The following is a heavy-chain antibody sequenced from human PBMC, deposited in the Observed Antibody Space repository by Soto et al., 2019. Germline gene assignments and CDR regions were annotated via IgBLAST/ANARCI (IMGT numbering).Heavy chain of an antibody. CDR3: ARGLGYVIKA. CDR1: GFTFSNHW. Sequence: EVELVESGGALVQPGGSLRVTCAASGFTFSNHWMNWVRQAPGKGLEWVAIIKGDGSQKHYVGSVEGRFTISRDNAKNSLHLQMSSLRVEDTAVYYCARGLGYVIKAWGQGTMVTVSS. V-gene: IGHV3-7*05. D-gene: IGHD2-21*01. CDR2: IKGDGSQK. J-gene: IGHJ4*02.